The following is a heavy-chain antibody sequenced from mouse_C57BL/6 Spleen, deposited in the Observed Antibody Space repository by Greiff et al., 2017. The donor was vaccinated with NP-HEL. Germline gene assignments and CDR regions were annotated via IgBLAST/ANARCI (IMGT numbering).Heavy chain of an antibody. CDR3: VRQSTIGGFAY. CDR2: IRSKSNNYAT. D-gene: IGHD2-14*01. J-gene: IGHJ3*01. CDR1: GFSFNTYA. V-gene: IGHV10-1*01. Sequence: EVKLMESGGGLVQPKGSLKLSCAASGFSFNTYAMNWVRQAPGKGLEWVARIRSKSNNYATSYADSVKDRFTISREDSESMLYLQMNNLKTEETARYYYVRQSTIGGFAYWGKGTLVTVSA.